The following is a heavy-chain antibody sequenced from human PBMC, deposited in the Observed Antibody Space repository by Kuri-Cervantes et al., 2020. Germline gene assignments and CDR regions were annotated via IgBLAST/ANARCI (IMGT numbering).Heavy chain of an antibody. CDR1: GFTFSSYD. CDR2: IGTAGDT. Sequence: GESLKISCAASGFTFSSYDMHWVRQATGKGLEWVSAIGTAGDTYYPGSVKGRFTISRDNAKNSLYLQMNSLRAEDTAVYYCARLGRFSGYEFFDYWGQGTLVTVSS. D-gene: IGHD5-12*01. CDR3: ARLGRFSGYEFFDY. V-gene: IGHV3-13*01. J-gene: IGHJ4*02.